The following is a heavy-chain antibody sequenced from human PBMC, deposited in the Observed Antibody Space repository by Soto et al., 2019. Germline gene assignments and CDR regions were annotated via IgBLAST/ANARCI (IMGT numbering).Heavy chain of an antibody. J-gene: IGHJ5*02. V-gene: IGHV4-59*01. CDR2: IYYSGST. Sequence: SETLSLTCTVSGGSIGSYYWSWIRQPPGKGLEWIGYIYYSGSTNYNPSLKSRVTISVDTSKNQFSLKLSSVTAADTAVYYCARDMNTGCFDPWGQGTLVTVSS. CDR1: GGSIGSYY. CDR3: ARDMNTGCFDP. D-gene: IGHD2-8*02.